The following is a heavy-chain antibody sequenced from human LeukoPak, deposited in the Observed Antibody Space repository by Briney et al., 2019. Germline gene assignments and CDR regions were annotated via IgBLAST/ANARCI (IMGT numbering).Heavy chain of an antibody. D-gene: IGHD6-19*01. Sequence: SETLSLTCTVSGGSISSYYWSRVRQPPGKGLEWIGYIYYSGSTNYNPSLKSRVTISVDTSKNQFSLKLSSVTAADTAVYYCASFSSGWPFDYWGQGTLVTVSS. V-gene: IGHV4-59*01. CDR2: IYYSGST. CDR3: ASFSSGWPFDY. CDR1: GGSISSYY. J-gene: IGHJ4*02.